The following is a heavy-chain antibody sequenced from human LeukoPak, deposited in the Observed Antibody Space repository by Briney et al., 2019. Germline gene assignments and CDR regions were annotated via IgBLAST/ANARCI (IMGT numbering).Heavy chain of an antibody. CDR1: GYTFSSND. Sequence: GASVKVSCKASGYTFSSNDINWVRQAPGQGLEWMGWINPNSGGTNYAQKFQGWVTMTRDTSISTAYMELSRLRSDDTAVYYCATIIVVPAATGFDYWGQGTLVTVSS. D-gene: IGHD2-2*01. CDR2: INPNSGGT. V-gene: IGHV1-2*04. J-gene: IGHJ4*02. CDR3: ATIIVVPAATGFDY.